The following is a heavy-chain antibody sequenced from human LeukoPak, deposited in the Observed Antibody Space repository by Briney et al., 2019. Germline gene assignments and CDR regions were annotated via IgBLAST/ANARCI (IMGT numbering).Heavy chain of an antibody. D-gene: IGHD3-9*01. Sequence: ASVKVSCKASGYTFTTYYMHWVRQAPGQGLEWMGIIDPSGGSTSYAQKFQGRVTMTRDTSTSTVYMELSSLRSDDTAVYYCARQYLTGYYPYYYYYGMDVWGQGTTVTVSS. CDR3: ARQYLTGYYPYYYYYGMDV. CDR1: GYTFTTYY. V-gene: IGHV1-46*01. J-gene: IGHJ6*02. CDR2: IDPSGGST.